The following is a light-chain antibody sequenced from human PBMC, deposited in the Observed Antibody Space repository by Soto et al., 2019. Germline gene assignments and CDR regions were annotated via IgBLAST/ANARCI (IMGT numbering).Light chain of an antibody. CDR3: QRYDISPFP. CDR2: GAS. Sequence: EIVLTQSPGTLSLSPGERATLSCRASQRVSSTYLTWYQHKPGQALRLLIYGASSRATGIPDGFSGSGSGTAFTLTISRLEPEDFAVYYCQRYDISPFPFGQGTKLEI. J-gene: IGKJ2*01. CDR1: QRVSSTY. V-gene: IGKV3-20*01.